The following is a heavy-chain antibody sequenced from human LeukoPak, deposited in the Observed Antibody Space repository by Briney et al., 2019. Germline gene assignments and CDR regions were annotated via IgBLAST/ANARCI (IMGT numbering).Heavy chain of an antibody. V-gene: IGHV3-21*01. CDR2: ISSSSSYI. CDR1: GFTFSSYS. Sequence: GGSLRLSCAASGFTFSSYSMNWVRQAPGKGLEWVSSISSSSSYIYYADSVKGRFTISRDNAKNSLYLQMNSLRAEDTAVYYCARGLPYNDAFDIWGQGTMVIVSS. J-gene: IGHJ3*02. CDR3: ARGLPYNDAFDI. D-gene: IGHD4-11*01.